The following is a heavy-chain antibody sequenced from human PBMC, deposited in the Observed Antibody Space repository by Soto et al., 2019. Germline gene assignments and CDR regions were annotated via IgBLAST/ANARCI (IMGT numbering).Heavy chain of an antibody. J-gene: IGHJ4*02. CDR2: IYPTNSET. CDR3: ARPGGSGTYYKFEY. D-gene: IGHD3-10*01. V-gene: IGHV5-51*01. CDR1: GYAFINFW. Sequence: GESLKISCKGSGYAFINFWTGWVRQMPGKGLEWMGIIYPTNSETRYSPSFQGQVAMSVDKSTATAYLQWSSLKASDTAIYYCARPGGSGTYYKFEYWGQGTPVTVSS.